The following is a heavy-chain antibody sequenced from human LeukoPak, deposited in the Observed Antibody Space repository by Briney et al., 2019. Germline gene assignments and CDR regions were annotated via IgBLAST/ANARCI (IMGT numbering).Heavy chain of an antibody. D-gene: IGHD1-14*01. Sequence: GGSLRLSCAASGFSFSGYAMSWVRQAPGKGLEWVSGISGSGGSTYYADSVKGRFTISRDSSKNTLYLQMNSLRAEDTAVYYCAKDLTYRMTGPGDAFDIWGQGTVVTVSS. V-gene: IGHV3-23*01. J-gene: IGHJ3*02. CDR2: ISGSGGST. CDR1: GFSFSGYA. CDR3: AKDLTYRMTGPGDAFDI.